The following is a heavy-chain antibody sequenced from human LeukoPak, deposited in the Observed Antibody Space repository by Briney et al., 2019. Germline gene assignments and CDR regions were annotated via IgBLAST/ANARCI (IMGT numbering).Heavy chain of an antibody. Sequence: PGGSLRLSCAASGFTFSSYVMSWVRQAPGKGLEWVSAISGSGGSTYCADSVKGRFTISRDNSKNTLYLQMNSLRAEDTAVYYCVKDYIGIAVAGHNWFDHWGQGTLVTVSS. D-gene: IGHD6-19*01. V-gene: IGHV3-23*01. CDR2: ISGSGGST. J-gene: IGHJ5*02. CDR1: GFTFSSYV. CDR3: VKDYIGIAVAGHNWFDH.